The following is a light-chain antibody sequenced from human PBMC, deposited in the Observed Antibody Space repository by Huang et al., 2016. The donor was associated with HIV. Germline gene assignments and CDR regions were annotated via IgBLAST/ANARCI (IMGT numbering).Light chain of an antibody. V-gene: IGKV3-15*01. CDR1: QNINTN. CDR2: SAS. J-gene: IGKJ1*01. Sequence: EIVMTQSLGPLSVASGERSTLSCRASQNINTNLAWFQQKPGQAPRLLIYSASTRNDDFPARFSGSGSRTDFTLTISSLQSEDIAVYYCQQYNDWPRSFGQGTKVEIK. CDR3: QQYNDWPRS.